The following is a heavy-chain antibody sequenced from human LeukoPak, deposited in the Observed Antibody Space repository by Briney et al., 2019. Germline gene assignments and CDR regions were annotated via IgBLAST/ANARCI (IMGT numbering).Heavy chain of an antibody. J-gene: IGHJ4*02. CDR1: GSSITSNYF. V-gene: IGHV4-38-2*01. D-gene: IGHD1-1*01. CDR2: IYHSWGI. CDR3: ARNVTAGFFDY. Sequence: SETLSLTCAVSGSSITSNYFWAWFRQPPGKGLEWIATIYHSWGIYFNPSLKSRASISLDASNNQFFLKLASVTAADTAIYYCARNVTAGFFDYWGQGILITVSS.